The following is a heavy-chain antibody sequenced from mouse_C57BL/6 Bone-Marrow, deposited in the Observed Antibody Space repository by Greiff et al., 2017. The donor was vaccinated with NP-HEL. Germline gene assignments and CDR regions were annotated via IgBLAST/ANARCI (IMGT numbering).Heavy chain of an antibody. Sequence: EVQVVESGPELVKPGASVKIPCKASGYTFTDYNMDWVKQSHGKSLEWIGDINPNNGGTIYNQKFKGKATLTVDKSSSTAYMELRSLTSEDTAVYYCARWSNYGAWFAYWGQGTLVTVSA. V-gene: IGHV1-18*01. CDR1: GYTFTDYN. J-gene: IGHJ3*01. CDR3: ARWSNYGAWFAY. D-gene: IGHD2-5*01. CDR2: INPNNGGT.